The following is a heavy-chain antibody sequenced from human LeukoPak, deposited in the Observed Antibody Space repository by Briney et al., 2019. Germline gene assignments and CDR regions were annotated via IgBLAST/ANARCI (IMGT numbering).Heavy chain of an antibody. CDR3: TRSPSLGGSYWGFDY. V-gene: IGHV3-74*01. J-gene: IGHJ4*02. Sequence: GGSLRLSCAASGFTFSTYWMHWVRQAPWKGLVWVSRLSPDGSSSIYADSVKGRFTVSRDNAKNTLYLQMNSLRADDTAVYYCTRSPSLGGSYWGFDYWGQGTLLTVSS. CDR2: LSPDGSSS. CDR1: GFTFSTYW. D-gene: IGHD1-26*01.